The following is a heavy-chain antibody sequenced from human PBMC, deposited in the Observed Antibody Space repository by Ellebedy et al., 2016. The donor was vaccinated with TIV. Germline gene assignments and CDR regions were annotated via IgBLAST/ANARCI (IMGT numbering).Heavy chain of an antibody. D-gene: IGHD6-13*01. J-gene: IGHJ6*03. V-gene: IGHV3-30*18. CDR2: ISYDGSNK. CDR3: AKEHDIAGKSYDYYYMDV. Sequence: GESLKISXAASGFTFSSYGMHWVRQAPGKGPEWVAVISYDGSNKYYADSVKGRFTISRDNSKNTLYLQMNSLRAEDTAVYYCAKEHDIAGKSYDYYYMDVWGKGTTVTVSS. CDR1: GFTFSSYG.